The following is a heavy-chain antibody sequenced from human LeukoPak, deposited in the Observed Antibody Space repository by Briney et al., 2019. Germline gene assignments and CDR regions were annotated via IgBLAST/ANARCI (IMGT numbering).Heavy chain of an antibody. CDR2: ITPIFGIA. V-gene: IGHV1-69*04. CDR1: GGTFSSYA. Sequence: GASVKVSCKASGGTFSSYAISWVRQAPGQGLEWMGRITPIFGIANYAQKFQGRVTITADKSTSTAYMELSSLRSEDTAVYYCGSEKPPGSYGMDVWGQGTTVTVSS. D-gene: IGHD3-10*01. CDR3: GSEKPPGSYGMDV. J-gene: IGHJ6*02.